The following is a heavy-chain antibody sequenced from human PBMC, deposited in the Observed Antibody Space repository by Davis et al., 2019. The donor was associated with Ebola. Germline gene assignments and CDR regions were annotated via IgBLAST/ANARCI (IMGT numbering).Heavy chain of an antibody. CDR2: INAGNGNT. Sequence: ASVKVSCKASGYTFTSYAMHWVRQAPGQRLEWMGWINAGNGNTKYSQKFQGRVTMTRDTSTSTVYMELSSLRSEDTAVYYCARLEYYYDSSAYWGQGTLVTVSS. V-gene: IGHV1-3*01. J-gene: IGHJ4*02. CDR3: ARLEYYYDSSAY. D-gene: IGHD3-22*01. CDR1: GYTFTSYA.